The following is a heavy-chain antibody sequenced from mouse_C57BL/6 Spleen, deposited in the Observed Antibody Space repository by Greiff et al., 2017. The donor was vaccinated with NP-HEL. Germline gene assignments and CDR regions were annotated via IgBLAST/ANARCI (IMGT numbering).Heavy chain of an antibody. Sequence: DVQLQESGPGLVKPSQSLSLTCSVTGYSITSGYYWNWIRQFPGNKLEWMGYISYDGSNNYNPSLKNRISITRDTSKNQFFLKLNSVTTEDTATYYCAREGDGKGYFDYWGQGTTLTVSS. J-gene: IGHJ2*01. CDR1: GYSITSGYY. V-gene: IGHV3-6*01. CDR3: AREGDGKGYFDY. CDR2: ISYDGSN. D-gene: IGHD2-1*01.